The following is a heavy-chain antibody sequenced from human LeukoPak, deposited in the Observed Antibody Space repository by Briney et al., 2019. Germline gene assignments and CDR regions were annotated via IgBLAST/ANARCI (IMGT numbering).Heavy chain of an antibody. CDR3: AKESNGRRFDFDY. J-gene: IGHJ4*02. CDR1: GFTFSSYS. D-gene: IGHD1-26*01. CDR2: ISSSSSYI. V-gene: IGHV3-21*04. Sequence: GGSLRLSCAASGFTFSSYSMNWVRQAPGKGLEWVSSISSSSSYIYYADSVKGRFTVSRDDSKNTLYLQMNSLRVEDTALYYCAKESNGRRFDFDYWGQGTLATVSS.